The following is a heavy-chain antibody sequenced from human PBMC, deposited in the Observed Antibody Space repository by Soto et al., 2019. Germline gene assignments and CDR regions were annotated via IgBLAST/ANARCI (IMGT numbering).Heavy chain of an antibody. CDR2: IVVGSGNT. CDR1: GFTFTSSA. V-gene: IGHV1-58*01. Sequence: SVKVSCKASGFTFTSSAVQWVRQARGQRLEWIGWIVVGSGNTNYAQKSQERVTITRDMSTSTAYMELSSLRSEDTAVYYCAAAYYDFWSGYFLYNNWFDPWGQGTLVTVSS. D-gene: IGHD3-3*01. CDR3: AAAYYDFWSGYFLYNNWFDP. J-gene: IGHJ5*02.